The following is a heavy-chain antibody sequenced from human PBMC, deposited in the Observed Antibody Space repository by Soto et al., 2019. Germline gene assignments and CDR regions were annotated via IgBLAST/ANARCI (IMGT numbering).Heavy chain of an antibody. CDR2: IWYDGSNK. Sequence: GGSLRLSCAASGFTFSSYGMHWVRQAPGKGLEWVAVIWYDGSNKYYADSVKGRFTISRDNSKNTLYLQMNSLRAEDTAVYYCARGGPTTVVTPYYYYYGMDVWGQGTTVTVSS. J-gene: IGHJ6*02. CDR3: ARGGPTTVVTPYYYYYGMDV. CDR1: GFTFSSYG. V-gene: IGHV3-33*01. D-gene: IGHD4-17*01.